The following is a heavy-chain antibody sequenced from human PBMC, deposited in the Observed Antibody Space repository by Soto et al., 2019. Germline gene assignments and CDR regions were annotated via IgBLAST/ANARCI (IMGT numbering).Heavy chain of an antibody. CDR3: AGQAGFYYSSGLAV. J-gene: IGHJ6*02. CDR1: GGSISSYY. V-gene: IGHV4-39*01. Sequence: PSETLSLTCTVSGGSISSYYWGWIRQPPGKGLEWIGSIYYSGSTYYNPSLKSRVTISVDTSKNQFSLKLSSVTAADTAVYYCAGQAGFYYSSGLAVWGQGTTVTVSS. CDR2: IYYSGST.